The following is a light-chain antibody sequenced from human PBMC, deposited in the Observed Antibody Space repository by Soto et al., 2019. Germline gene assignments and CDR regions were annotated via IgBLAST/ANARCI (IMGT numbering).Light chain of an antibody. J-gene: IGLJ1*01. CDR3: CSYAGSYSYV. V-gene: IGLV2-11*01. CDR1: SSDVGGYNY. CDR2: DVS. Sequence: QSALTQPHSVSGSPGQSVAISCTGTSSDVGGYNYVSWYQQHPGKAPKLMIYDVSKRPSGVPDRFSGSKSGTTASLTISGLHAEDEADYYCCSYAGSYSYVLGTGTKLTVL.